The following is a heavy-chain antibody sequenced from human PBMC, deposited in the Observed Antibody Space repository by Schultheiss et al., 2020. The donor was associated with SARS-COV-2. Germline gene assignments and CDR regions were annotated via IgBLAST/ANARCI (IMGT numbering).Heavy chain of an antibody. J-gene: IGHJ4*02. CDR1: GFTFSSYG. CDR2: ICYDGSNK. Sequence: GESLKISCAASGFTFSSYGMHWVRQAPGKGLEWVAVICYDGSNKYYADSVKGRFTISRDNSKNTLYVQMNSLRAEDTALYYCARDSTAMAIFDYWGQGTLVTVSS. D-gene: IGHD5-18*01. CDR3: ARDSTAMAIFDY. V-gene: IGHV3-33*01.